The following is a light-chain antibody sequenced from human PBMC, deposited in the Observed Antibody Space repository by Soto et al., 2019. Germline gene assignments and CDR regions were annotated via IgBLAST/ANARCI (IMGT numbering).Light chain of an antibody. V-gene: IGKV1-39*01. CDR3: QQSYSTPLT. J-gene: IGKJ4*01. CDR1: QSISSY. CDR2: AAS. Sequence: DMQMTQSPSCLSASVGDRVTITCRASQSISSYLNWYQQKPGKAPKLLIYAASSLQGGVPSRFSGSGSGTDFTLTISSLQPEDFAAYYCQQSYSTPLTFGGGTKVDIK.